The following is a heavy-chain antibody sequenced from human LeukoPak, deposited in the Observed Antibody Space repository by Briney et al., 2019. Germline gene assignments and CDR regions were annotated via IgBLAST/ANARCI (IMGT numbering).Heavy chain of an antibody. J-gene: IGHJ5*02. CDR1: GGTFSSYA. V-gene: IGHV1-69*04. CDR3: ARALSGSYRGHWFDP. Sequence: ASVKVSCKASGGTFSSYAISWVRQAPGQGLEWMGRIIPILGIANYAQKFQGRVTITADKSTSTAYMELSSLRSEDTAVYYCARALSGSYRGHWFDPWGQGTLVTVSS. CDR2: IIPILGIA. D-gene: IGHD1-26*01.